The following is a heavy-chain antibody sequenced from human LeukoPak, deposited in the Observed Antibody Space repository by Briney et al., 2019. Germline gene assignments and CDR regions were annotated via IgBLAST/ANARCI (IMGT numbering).Heavy chain of an antibody. CDR3: ARGGWIGYCSSTSCYKGNWFDP. CDR1: GGSISSSSYY. Sequence: PSETLSLTCTVSGGSISSSSYYWGWIRQPPGKGLEWIGSIYYSGSTYYNPSLKSRVTISVDTSKNQFSLKLSSVTAADTAVYYCARGGWIGYCSSTSCYKGNWFDPWGQGTLVTVSS. D-gene: IGHD2-2*01. V-gene: IGHV4-39*01. J-gene: IGHJ5*02. CDR2: IYYSGST.